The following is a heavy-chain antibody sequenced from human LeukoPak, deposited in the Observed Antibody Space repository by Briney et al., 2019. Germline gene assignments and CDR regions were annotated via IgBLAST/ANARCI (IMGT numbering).Heavy chain of an antibody. CDR1: GGSISSSSYY. CDR2: IYYSGST. Sequence: PSETLSLSCTVSGGSISSSSYYWGWIRQPPGKGLEWIGSIYYSGSTYYNPSLKSRVTISVDTSKNQFSLKLSSVTAADTAVYYCARDRLVRGVMNYWGQGTLVTVSS. V-gene: IGHV4-39*07. J-gene: IGHJ4*02. D-gene: IGHD3-10*01. CDR3: ARDRLVRGVMNY.